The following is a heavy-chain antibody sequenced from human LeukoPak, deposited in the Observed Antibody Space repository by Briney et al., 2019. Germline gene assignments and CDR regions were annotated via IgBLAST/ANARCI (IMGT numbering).Heavy chain of an antibody. CDR1: GGSISSYY. Sequence: PSETLSLTCTVSGGSISSYYWSWIRQPPGKGLEWIGYIYYSGSTNYNPSLKSRVTISVETSKNQFSLKLSSVTAADTAVYYCAIRGGYSDNNWFDPWGQGTLVTVSS. J-gene: IGHJ5*02. CDR3: AIRGGYSDNNWFDP. D-gene: IGHD1-26*01. CDR2: IYYSGST. V-gene: IGHV4-59*12.